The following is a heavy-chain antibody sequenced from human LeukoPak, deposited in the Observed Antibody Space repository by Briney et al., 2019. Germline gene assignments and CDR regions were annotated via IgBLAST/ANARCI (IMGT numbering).Heavy chain of an antibody. CDR1: GFTFSSYS. V-gene: IGHV3-64*01. CDR3: ARARIAVAGTYDY. J-gene: IGHJ4*02. CDR2: ISSIGGST. Sequence: GGSLRLSCSSSGFTFSSYSMHWVRQAPGKELEYVSAISSIGGSTYYANSVKGRFTISRDNSKNTLYLQMGSLRAEDMAVYCGARARIAVAGTYDYWGQGTLVTVSS. D-gene: IGHD6-19*01.